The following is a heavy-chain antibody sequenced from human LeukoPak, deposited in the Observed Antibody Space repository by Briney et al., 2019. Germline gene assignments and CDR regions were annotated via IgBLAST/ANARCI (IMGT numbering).Heavy chain of an antibody. CDR3: ARDLRRVGATKYFDS. CDR2: IYHSGST. D-gene: IGHD1-26*01. J-gene: IGHJ4*02. V-gene: IGHV4-4*02. Sequence: SGTLSLTCVVSGGSICSSNWWSWVRQPPGKGLEWIGEIYHSGSTNYNPSLESRVSISLDKSKNQFSLRVTSVTAADTAVYYCARDLRRVGATKYFDSWGQGTLVTVSS. CDR1: GGSICSSNW.